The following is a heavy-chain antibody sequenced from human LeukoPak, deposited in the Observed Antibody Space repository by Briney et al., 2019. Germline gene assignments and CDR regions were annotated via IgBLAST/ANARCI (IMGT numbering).Heavy chain of an antibody. D-gene: IGHD6-19*01. Sequence: GGSLRLSCAASGFNFSDYYMSWIRQAPGKGLEWVSYISSSSSYTNYAESVKGRFTISRDNAKNSLYLQMNSLRAEDTAVYYCARSGSDSSGWYYFDYWGQGTLVTVSS. CDR2: ISSSSSYT. CDR1: GFNFSDYY. J-gene: IGHJ4*02. V-gene: IGHV3-11*03. CDR3: ARSGSDSSGWYYFDY.